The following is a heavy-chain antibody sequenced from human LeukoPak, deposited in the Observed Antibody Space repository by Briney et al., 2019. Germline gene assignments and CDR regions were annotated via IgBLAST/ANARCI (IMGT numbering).Heavy chain of an antibody. CDR1: GGSISSYY. Sequence: SETLSLTCTVSGGSISSYYWSLIRQPPCKGLEWIGYIYYSGSTNYNPSLKSRVTISVDTSKNQFSLKLSSVTAADTAVYYCARDEGHYGSAYGMDVWGQGTTVTVSS. V-gene: IGHV4-59*01. CDR3: ARDEGHYGSAYGMDV. D-gene: IGHD3-10*01. CDR2: IYYSGST. J-gene: IGHJ6*02.